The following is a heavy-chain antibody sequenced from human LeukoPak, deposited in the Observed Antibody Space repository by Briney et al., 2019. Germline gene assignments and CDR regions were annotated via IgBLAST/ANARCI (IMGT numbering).Heavy chain of an antibody. CDR1: GGSISSSSYY. D-gene: IGHD3-10*01. CDR2: IYYSGST. CDR3: ATTHLSAWFGELLQTPYYFDY. Sequence: KPSETLSLTCTVSGGSISSSSYYWGWIRQPPGKGLEWIGSIYYSGSTYYNPSLKSRVTISVDTSKNQFSLKLSSVTAADTAVYYCATTHLSAWFGELLQTPYYFDYWGQGTLVTVSS. V-gene: IGHV4-39*01. J-gene: IGHJ4*02.